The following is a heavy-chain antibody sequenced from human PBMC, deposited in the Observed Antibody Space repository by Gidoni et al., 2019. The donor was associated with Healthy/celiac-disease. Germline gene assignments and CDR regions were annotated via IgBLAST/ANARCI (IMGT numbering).Heavy chain of an antibody. CDR2: INHSGST. J-gene: IGHJ6*02. D-gene: IGHD3-3*01. CDR1: GGSFSGYY. V-gene: IGHV4-34*01. CDR3: ARGDFWSGYYTGVRYGMDV. Sequence: QVQLQQWGAGLLKPSETLSLTCAVYGGSFSGYYWSWIRQPPGKGLEWIGEINHSGSTNYNPSLKSRVTISVDTSKNQFSLKLSSVTAADTAVYYCARGDFWSGYYTGVRYGMDVWGQGTTVTVSS.